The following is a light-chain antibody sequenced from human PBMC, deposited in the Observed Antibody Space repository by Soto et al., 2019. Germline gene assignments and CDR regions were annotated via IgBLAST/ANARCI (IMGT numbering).Light chain of an antibody. Sequence: DIVLTQSPGTLSLSPGERGTLSCRASQSVSSNYLAWYQQKPGQAPRLLIYSALSRATGIPDRFSGSGSETDFTLTISRLEPEDFAVYYCQYYGSSPWTFGQGTKVEIK. CDR2: SAL. J-gene: IGKJ1*01. V-gene: IGKV3-20*01. CDR1: QSVSSNY. CDR3: QYYGSSPWT.